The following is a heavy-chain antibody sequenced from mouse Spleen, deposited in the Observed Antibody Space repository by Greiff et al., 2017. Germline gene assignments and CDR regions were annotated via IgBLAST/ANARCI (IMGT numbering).Heavy chain of an antibody. CDR1: GFSLTSYG. CDR2: IWSGGST. D-gene: IGHD1-2*01. Sequence: QVQLQQSGPGLVQPSQSLSITCTVSGFSLTSYGVHWVRQSPGKGLEWLGVIWSGGSTDYNAAFISRLSISKDNSKSQVFFKMNSLQADDTAIYYCARNYYGPYAMDYWGQGTSVTVSS. J-gene: IGHJ4*01. V-gene: IGHV2-2*01. CDR3: ARNYYGPYAMDY.